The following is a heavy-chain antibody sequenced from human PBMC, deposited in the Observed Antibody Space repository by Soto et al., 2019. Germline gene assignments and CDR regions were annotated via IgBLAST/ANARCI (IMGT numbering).Heavy chain of an antibody. CDR1: GFTFSSYG. D-gene: IGHD3-22*01. CDR2: IWYDGSNK. CDR3: ARERGTAYYYDSSGYGY. Sequence: QVQLVESGGGVVQPGRSLRLSCAASGFTFSSYGMHWVRQAPGKGLEWVAVIWYDGSNKYYADSVKGRFTISRDNSKNTLYLQMNSRRAEDTAVYYCARERGTAYYYDSSGYGYWGQGTLVTVSS. J-gene: IGHJ4*02. V-gene: IGHV3-33*01.